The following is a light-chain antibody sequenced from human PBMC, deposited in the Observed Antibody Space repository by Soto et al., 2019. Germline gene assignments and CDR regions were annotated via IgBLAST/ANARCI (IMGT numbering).Light chain of an antibody. CDR2: EVS. CDR1: SSDLGGYNY. Sequence: QSALTQPPSASGSPGQSVTISCTGTSSDLGGYNYVSWYQQHPGKAPKLMIYEVSKRPSGVPDRFSGSKSGNTASLTVAGLQAEDEADYYCSSYAGSNRVFGAGTKLTVL. CDR3: SSYAGSNRV. V-gene: IGLV2-8*01. J-gene: IGLJ1*01.